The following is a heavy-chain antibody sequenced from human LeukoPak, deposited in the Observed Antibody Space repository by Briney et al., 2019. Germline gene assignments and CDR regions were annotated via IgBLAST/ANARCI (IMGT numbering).Heavy chain of an antibody. Sequence: ASVKVSCKASGYTFTSYYMHWVRQPPAQALEWMGIINPRGGSTSYAQKFQGRVTMTRDTSTSTVYMELSSLRSEDTAVYSCARGAHIVGATTWFDPWGQGTLVTVSS. CDR2: INPRGGST. J-gene: IGHJ5*02. V-gene: IGHV1-46*03. CDR3: ARGAHIVGATTWFDP. CDR1: GYTFTSYY. D-gene: IGHD1-26*01.